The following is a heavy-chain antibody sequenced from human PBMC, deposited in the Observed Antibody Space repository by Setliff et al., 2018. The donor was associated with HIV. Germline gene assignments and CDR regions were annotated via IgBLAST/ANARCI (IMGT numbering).Heavy chain of an antibody. CDR2: IFTSGST. CDR3: ARGRGSY. CDR1: GGSVISSSYY. J-gene: IGHJ4*02. V-gene: IGHV4-61*09. Sequence: PSETLSLTCTVSGGSVISSSYYWSWIRQPAGEGLEWIGHIFTSGSTNYNPSLKSRVSISLDTSKNQFSLKLSSVTAADTAMYYCARGRGSYWGQGTLVTVSS. D-gene: IGHD1-26*01.